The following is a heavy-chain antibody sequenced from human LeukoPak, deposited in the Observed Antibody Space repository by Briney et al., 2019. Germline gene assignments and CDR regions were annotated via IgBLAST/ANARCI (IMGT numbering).Heavy chain of an antibody. CDR1: GFTFGDYA. CDR2: IRSKSYGGTT. V-gene: IGHV3-49*04. CDR3: SRGPYCSSGSCYPDPDAFDI. D-gene: IGHD2-15*01. Sequence: PGGSLRLSCTASGFTFGDYAMAWVRQAPGKGLEWVGFIRSKSYGGTTEYAACVKGRFTISRDDSKSIAYLQMNSLKTEDTAVYYCSRGPYCSSGSCYPDPDAFDIWGQGTVVTFSS. J-gene: IGHJ3*02.